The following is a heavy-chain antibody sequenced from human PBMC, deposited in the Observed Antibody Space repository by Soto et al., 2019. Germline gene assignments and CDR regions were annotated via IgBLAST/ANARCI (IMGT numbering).Heavy chain of an antibody. CDR1: GFTFSSYW. V-gene: IGHV3-74*01. CDR3: ARAQQCNYGQV. J-gene: IGHJ4*02. D-gene: IGHD3-10*01. Sequence: PGGSLRLSCAASGFTFSSYWMHWVRQGPGKGLVCVSRINSDGSRTIYADSVKGRFTISRDNAKNTLHLQMNRLRAEDTAVYYCARAQQCNYGQVWAQGTLVTVSS. CDR2: INSDGSRT.